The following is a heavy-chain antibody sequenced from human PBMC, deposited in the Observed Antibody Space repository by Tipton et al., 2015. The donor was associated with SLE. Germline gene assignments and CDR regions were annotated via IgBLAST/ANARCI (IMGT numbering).Heavy chain of an antibody. D-gene: IGHD2-8*01. Sequence: TLSLTCAVYGGSFSGYYWNWIRQPPGKGLEWIGHIYYTGTTYYNPSLKSRLTLSLDTSKNQFSLKMISVTAADTAVYYCARRYGTSFDYWDQGTLVTVSS. J-gene: IGHJ4*02. CDR1: GGSFSGYY. V-gene: IGHV4-59*08. CDR3: ARRYGTSFDY. CDR2: IYYTGTT.